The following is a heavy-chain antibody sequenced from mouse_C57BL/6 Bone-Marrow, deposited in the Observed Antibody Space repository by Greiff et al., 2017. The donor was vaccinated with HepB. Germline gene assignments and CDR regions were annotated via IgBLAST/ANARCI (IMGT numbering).Heavy chain of an antibody. CDR1: GYAFSSYW. Sequence: VHLVESGAELVKPGASVKISCKASGYAFSSYWMNWVKQRPGKGLEWIGQIYPGDGDTNYNGKFKGKATLTADKSSSTAYMQLSSLTSEDSAVYFCARSGGYYGLDYWGQGTTLTVSS. J-gene: IGHJ2*01. CDR3: ARSGGYYGLDY. V-gene: IGHV1-80*01. D-gene: IGHD1-1*01. CDR2: IYPGDGDT.